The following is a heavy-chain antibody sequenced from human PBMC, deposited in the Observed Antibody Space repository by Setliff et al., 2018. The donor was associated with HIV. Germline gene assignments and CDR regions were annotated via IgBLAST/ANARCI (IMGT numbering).Heavy chain of an antibody. Sequence: ASVKVSCKASGYTFSGYYIHWVRQAPGQGLEWMGWISAYNGNTNYAQKLQGRVTMTTDTSTSTAYMELRSLRSDDTAVYYCARGPPIVVVPAALLTFDYWGQGTLVTVSS. CDR2: ISAYNGNT. V-gene: IGHV1-18*04. CDR1: GYTFSGYY. D-gene: IGHD2-2*01. J-gene: IGHJ4*02. CDR3: ARGPPIVVVPAALLTFDY.